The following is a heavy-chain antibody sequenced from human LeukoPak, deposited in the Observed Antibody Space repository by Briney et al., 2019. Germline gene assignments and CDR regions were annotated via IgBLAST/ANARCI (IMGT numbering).Heavy chain of an antibody. CDR2: ISGSGGST. V-gene: IGHV3-23*01. Sequence: GGSLRLSCAASGFTFTSYAMSCVRQAPGNGMEWVSAISGSGGSTYYADSVKGRFTISRDNSKNTLYLQMNRLRAEDTAVYYCAKEPSGDYSNWFDPWGQGTLVTVSS. CDR1: GFTFTSYA. D-gene: IGHD2-15*01. CDR3: AKEPSGDYSNWFDP. J-gene: IGHJ5*02.